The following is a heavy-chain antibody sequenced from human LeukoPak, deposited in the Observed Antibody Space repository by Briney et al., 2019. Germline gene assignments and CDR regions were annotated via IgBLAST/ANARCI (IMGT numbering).Heavy chain of an antibody. V-gene: IGHV4-31*03. Sequence: SETLSLTCTVSGGSISSGDYYWSWIRQHPGKGLEWIGYIYYSGSTYYNPSLKSRVTISVDTSKNRFSLNLSSVTAADTAVYYCARTPDVTRWLQPFDYWGQGILVTVSS. J-gene: IGHJ4*02. CDR3: ARTPDVTRWLQPFDY. D-gene: IGHD5-24*01. CDR2: IYYSGST. CDR1: GGSISSGDYY.